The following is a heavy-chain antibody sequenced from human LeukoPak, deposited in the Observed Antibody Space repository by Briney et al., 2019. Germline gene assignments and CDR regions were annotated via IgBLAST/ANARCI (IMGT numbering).Heavy chain of an antibody. J-gene: IGHJ3*02. V-gene: IGHV3-53*01. Sequence: GGSLRLSCAASGITVSSNYLSWVRQAPGQGLEWISIISGSGSSAYYADSVKGRFIVSRDNFKNTVNLEMSSLRVEDTAVYYCVPEGFDIWGQGKMVTVSS. CDR2: ISGSGSSA. CDR1: GITVSSNY. CDR3: VPEGFDI.